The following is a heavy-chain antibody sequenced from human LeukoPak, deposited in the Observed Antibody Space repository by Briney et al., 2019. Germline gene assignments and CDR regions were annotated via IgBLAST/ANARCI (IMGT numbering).Heavy chain of an antibody. D-gene: IGHD1-26*01. J-gene: IGHJ4*02. CDR2: ISPYNGNT. V-gene: IGHV1-18*01. CDR3: AGLSGSYLEESFDY. CDR1: GYTFTSYG. Sequence: GASVKVSCKASGYTFTSYGISWVRQAPGQGLEWMGWISPYNGNTNYAQKLQGRVTMTTDTSTSTAYTELRSLRSDDTAVYYCAGLSGSYLEESFDYWGQGTLVTVSS.